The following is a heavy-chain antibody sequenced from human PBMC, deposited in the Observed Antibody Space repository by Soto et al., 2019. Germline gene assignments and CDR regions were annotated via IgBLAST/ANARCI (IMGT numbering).Heavy chain of an antibody. J-gene: IGHJ3*01. CDR1: GYTFTHYG. CDR3: ARERGAYGDLYWGDAFDV. V-gene: IGHV1-18*01. CDR2: ISANNGKT. Sequence: GASVKVSCKASGYTFTHYGIDWVRQAPGQGLEWMGWISANNGKTKYSQNFKGRVTMTTDTSTSTAYMELRSLKSDDTALYYCARERGAYGDLYWGDAFDVWGQGTVVTVSS. D-gene: IGHD4-17*01.